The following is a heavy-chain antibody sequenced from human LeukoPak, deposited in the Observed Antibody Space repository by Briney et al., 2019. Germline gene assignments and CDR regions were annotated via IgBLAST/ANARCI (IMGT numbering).Heavy chain of an antibody. D-gene: IGHD4-11*01. CDR1: GGSISSGSYY. CDR3: ARDRARYSNYLDY. V-gene: IGHV4-61*02. Sequence: SETLSLTCTVSGGSISSGSYYWSWIRQPAGKGLEWIGRIYTSGSTNYNPSLKSRVTISVDTSKNQFSLKLSSVTAADTAVYYCARDRARYSNYLDYWGQGTLVTVSS. CDR2: IYTSGST. J-gene: IGHJ4*02.